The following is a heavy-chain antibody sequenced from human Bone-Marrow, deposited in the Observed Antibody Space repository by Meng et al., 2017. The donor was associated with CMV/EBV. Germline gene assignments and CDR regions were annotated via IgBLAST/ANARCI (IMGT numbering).Heavy chain of an antibody. V-gene: IGHV1-2*02. CDR1: GYTFTGYY. D-gene: IGHD3-3*01. CDR2: INPNSGGT. CDR3: ARDGVLRFLEWDNWFDP. J-gene: IGHJ5*01. Sequence: ASVKVSCKASGYTFTGYYMHWVRQAPGQGLEWMGWINPNSGGTNYAQKFQGRVTMTRDTSISTAYMELSRLRSDDTAVYYCARDGVLRFLEWDNWFDPWGQGTTVTVYS.